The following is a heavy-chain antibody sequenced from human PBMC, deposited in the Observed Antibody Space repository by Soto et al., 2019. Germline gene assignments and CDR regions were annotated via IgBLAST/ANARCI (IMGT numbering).Heavy chain of an antibody. J-gene: IGHJ4*02. CDR1: GYTFTNYA. CDR3: ARDDWHHPRITSDY. D-gene: IGHD3-9*01. Sequence: ASVKVSCKASGYTFTNYAMHWVLQAPGQRLEWMGWINGGNGKTKYSQQFRGRVTITRDTSASTVYLELGSLRSEDTAVYFCARDDWHHPRITSDYPGPGPRVTLAS. V-gene: IGHV1-3*01. CDR2: INGGNGKT.